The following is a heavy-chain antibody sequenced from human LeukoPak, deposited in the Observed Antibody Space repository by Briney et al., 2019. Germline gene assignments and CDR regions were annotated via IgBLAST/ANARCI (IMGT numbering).Heavy chain of an antibody. CDR3: ARPNITYYYDSSGYDGFDV. Sequence: NHGESLKISCKGSGYSFTSYWIAWVRQMPGKGLEWMGIIYPNDSDTRYGPSFQGHVSISADKSINTAYLKWSSLKASDTAMYFCARPNITYYYDSSGYDGFDVWGQGTMVTVSS. J-gene: IGHJ3*01. V-gene: IGHV5-51*01. CDR1: GYSFTSYW. D-gene: IGHD3-22*01. CDR2: IYPNDSDT.